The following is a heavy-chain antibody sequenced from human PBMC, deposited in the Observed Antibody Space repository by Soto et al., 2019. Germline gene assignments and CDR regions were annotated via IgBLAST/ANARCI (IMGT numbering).Heavy chain of an antibody. V-gene: IGHV3-30*18. CDR2: ISYDGSNK. CDR3: AKDVLALGGWRFLEWPSSPSTRLTRAKPDTNDDFQH. CDR1: GFTFSSYG. J-gene: IGHJ1*01. Sequence: GGSLRLSCAASGFTFSSYGMHWVRQAPGKGLEWVAVISYDGSNKYYADSVKGRFTISRDNSKNTLYLQMNSLRAEDTAGYYCAKDVLALGGWRFLEWPSSPSTRLTRAKPDTNDDFQHWGQGTLVTVSS. D-gene: IGHD3-3*01.